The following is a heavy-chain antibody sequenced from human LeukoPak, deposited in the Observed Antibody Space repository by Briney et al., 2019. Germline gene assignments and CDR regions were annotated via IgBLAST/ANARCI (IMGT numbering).Heavy chain of an antibody. D-gene: IGHD3-9*01. V-gene: IGHV3-23*01. J-gene: IGHJ6*02. CDR1: GFTFSSYA. CDR3: ARDRYFDWDYYGMDV. CDR2: ISGSGGST. Sequence: PGGSLRLSCAASGFTFSSYAMSWVRQAPGKGLEWVSAISGSGGSTYYADSVKGRFTISRDNSKNTLYLQMNSLRAEDTAVYYCARDRYFDWDYYGMDVWGQGTTVTVSS.